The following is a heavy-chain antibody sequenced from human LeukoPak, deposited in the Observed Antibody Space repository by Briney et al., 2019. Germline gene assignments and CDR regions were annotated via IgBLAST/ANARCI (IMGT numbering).Heavy chain of an antibody. CDR2: ISAYNGNT. J-gene: IGHJ3*02. CDR3: ARDQAKYCSSTSCPRNAFDI. V-gene: IGHV1-18*01. Sequence: ASVKVSCKASGYTFTSYGISWVRQAPGQGLEWMGWISAYNGNTNYAQKLQGRVTMTTDTSTSTAYMELRSLRSDDTAVYYCARDQAKYCSSTSCPRNAFDIWGQGTMVTVSS. CDR1: GYTFTSYG. D-gene: IGHD2-2*01.